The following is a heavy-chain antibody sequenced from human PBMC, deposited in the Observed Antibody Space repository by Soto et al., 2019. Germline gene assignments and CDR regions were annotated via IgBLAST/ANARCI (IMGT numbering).Heavy chain of an antibody. V-gene: IGHV1-69*11. D-gene: IGHD1-26*01. Sequence: QVQLVQSGAEVKKPGSSVKVSCKASGGSFSDYAINWVRQAPGPGLEWMGGIVPMLRTPNYARKFQGRVTITADESTRPVSRGLTSLTPDDTAVYYWARGLGGSYSPFDYGGQGPLVPVPS. CDR3: ARGLGGSYSPFDY. CDR2: IVPMLRTP. CDR1: GGSFSDYA. J-gene: IGHJ4*02.